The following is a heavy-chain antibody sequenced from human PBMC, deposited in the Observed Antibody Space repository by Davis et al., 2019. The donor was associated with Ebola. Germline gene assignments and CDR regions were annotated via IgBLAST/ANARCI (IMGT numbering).Heavy chain of an antibody. D-gene: IGHD3-3*01. V-gene: IGHV1-69*04. CDR1: GCTFSSYA. CDR2: IIPIVGIA. CDR3: AGDLSSDFWSGYGNWFDP. J-gene: IGHJ5*02. Sequence: KVSCTASGCTFSSYAISWVRQAPGEGLEWMGRIIPIVGIANYAQKFQGRVRITADKSTSTAYMELSSLRSEDTAVYYCAGDLSSDFWSGYGNWFDPWGQGTLVTVSS.